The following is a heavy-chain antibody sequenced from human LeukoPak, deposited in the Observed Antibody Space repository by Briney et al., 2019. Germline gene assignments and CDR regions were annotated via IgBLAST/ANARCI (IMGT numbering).Heavy chain of an antibody. Sequence: SETLSLTCTVSGHSISSGYFWGWIRQPPGKGLEWIGSIYHSGSTHYNPSLKSRVTISVDTSKNQFSLKLSSVTAADTAVYYCARGALWFGEFYWGQGTLVTVSS. CDR1: GHSISSGYF. CDR3: ARGALWFGEFY. V-gene: IGHV4-38-2*02. CDR2: IYHSGST. J-gene: IGHJ4*02. D-gene: IGHD3-10*01.